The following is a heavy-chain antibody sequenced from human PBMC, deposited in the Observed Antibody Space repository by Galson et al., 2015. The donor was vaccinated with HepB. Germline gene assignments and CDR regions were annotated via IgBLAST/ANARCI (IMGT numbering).Heavy chain of an antibody. J-gene: IGHJ4*02. CDR1: GYSFNNYW. CDR3: ARDHYYDNVVGG. V-gene: IGHV5-51*03. Sequence: SGAAVKKPGGTLKISCKGAGYSFNNYWSGWVRPMTGKGLEWMGIIHPGGSDTGYRPTLQGQVTLSANKFLSTPDLQWSSLKASDPAMYYCARDHYYDNVVGGWGQGTLVTVSS. D-gene: IGHD3-22*01. CDR2: IHPGGSDT.